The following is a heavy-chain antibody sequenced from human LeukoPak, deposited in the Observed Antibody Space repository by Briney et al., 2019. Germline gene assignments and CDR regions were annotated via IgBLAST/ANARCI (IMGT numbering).Heavy chain of an antibody. D-gene: IGHD1-26*01. J-gene: IGHJ4*02. CDR3: ARDRSDSGSYYGPFDY. Sequence: GGSLRLSCAASGFTFSSYAMHWVRQAPGKGPEYVSAISSNGGSTYYANSVKGRFTISRGNSKNTLYLQMGSLRAEDMAVYYCARDRSDSGSYYGPFDYWGQGTLVTVSS. V-gene: IGHV3-64*01. CDR1: GFTFSSYA. CDR2: ISSNGGST.